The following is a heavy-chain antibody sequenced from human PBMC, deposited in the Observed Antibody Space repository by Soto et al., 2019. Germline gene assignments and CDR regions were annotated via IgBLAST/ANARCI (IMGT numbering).Heavy chain of an antibody. J-gene: IGHJ6*02. CDR1: GYTLTTFF. V-gene: IGHV1-46*01. CDR2: INPGDPAGRST. D-gene: IGHD1-26*01. CDR3: AREAIVAGATTGMDV. Sequence: QVQLVQSGAEVKKPGASVKVSCKASGYTLTTFFMHWVRQAPGQGLEWMGVINPGDPAGRSTTYAQEFQGRVTMTTDTSTSTVYMELSRLRSDDTAVYYCAREAIVAGATTGMDVWGQGTTVTVSS.